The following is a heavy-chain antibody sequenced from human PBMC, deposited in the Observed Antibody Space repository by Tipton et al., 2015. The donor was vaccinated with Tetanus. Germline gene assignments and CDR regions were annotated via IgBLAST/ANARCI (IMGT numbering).Heavy chain of an antibody. CDR1: GGTFSSYA. D-gene: IGHD1-1*01. J-gene: IGHJ3*02. V-gene: IGHV1-69*06. Sequence: QSGAEVKKPGSSVKVSCKASGGTFSSYAISWVRQAPGQGLEWMGGIIPIFGTANYAQKFQGRVTITADKSTSTAYMELSSLRSEDTAVYYCATVGAGLRRREGPLDSWGQGTMVTVSS. CDR3: ATVGAGLRRREGPLDS. CDR2: IIPIFGTA.